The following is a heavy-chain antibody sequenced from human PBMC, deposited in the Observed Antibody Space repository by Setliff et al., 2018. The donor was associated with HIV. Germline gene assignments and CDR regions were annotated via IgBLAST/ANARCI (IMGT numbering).Heavy chain of an antibody. D-gene: IGHD2-21*01. CDR1: GFSLSSHA. V-gene: IGHV3-33*06. Sequence: LRLSCAASGFSLSSHAMHWVRQAPGKGPEWVALIWFDGRKKYYADSVKGRFTISRDISKNTLYLQMKSLRVEDTALYYCAKVWQGRGYFDYWGQGTLVTVSS. J-gene: IGHJ4*02. CDR2: IWFDGRKK. CDR3: AKVWQGRGYFDY.